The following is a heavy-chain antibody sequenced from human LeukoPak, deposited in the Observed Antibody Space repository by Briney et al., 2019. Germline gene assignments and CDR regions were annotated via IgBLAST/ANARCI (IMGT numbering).Heavy chain of an antibody. Sequence: GGSLRLSCAASGFTFSSYFWMHWVRQAPGKGLVWVSRIKSDGSSSTYANSVKGRFTISRDNAKNSLYLQMNTLRAEDTAVYYCVRDLDLGGYSSFEYWGQGTLVTVSS. J-gene: IGHJ4*02. CDR1: GFTFSSYFW. D-gene: IGHD4-23*01. CDR3: VRDLDLGGYSSFEY. V-gene: IGHV3-74*01. CDR2: IKSDGSSS.